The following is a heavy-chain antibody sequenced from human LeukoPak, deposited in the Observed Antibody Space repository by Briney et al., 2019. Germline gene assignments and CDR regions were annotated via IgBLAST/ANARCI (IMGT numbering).Heavy chain of an antibody. CDR2: IYPGDSDT. CDR1: GYSFTSYW. Sequence: GESLKISCKGSGYSFTSYWIGWVRQMPGKGLEWMGIIYPGDSDTRYSPSFQGQVTISADKSISTAYLQWSSRKASDTAMYYCARVPRHYYDSSGYPKALYYFDYWGQGTLVTVSS. CDR3: ARVPRHYYDSSGYPKALYYFDY. J-gene: IGHJ4*02. D-gene: IGHD3-22*01. V-gene: IGHV5-51*01.